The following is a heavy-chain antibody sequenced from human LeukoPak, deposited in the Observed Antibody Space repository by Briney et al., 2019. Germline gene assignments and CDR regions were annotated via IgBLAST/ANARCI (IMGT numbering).Heavy chain of an antibody. CDR3: AREGTDYNYVFDY. Sequence: ASVKVSCKASGDTFSNSAISWVRQAPGQGLERMGGIIPIFHTANYAQKFQGRLTITTDESTSTAYMELSNLRSEDTAVYYCAREGTDYNYVFDYWGQGTLVTVSS. V-gene: IGHV1-69*05. D-gene: IGHD5-24*01. CDR2: IIPIFHTA. CDR1: GDTFSNSA. J-gene: IGHJ4*02.